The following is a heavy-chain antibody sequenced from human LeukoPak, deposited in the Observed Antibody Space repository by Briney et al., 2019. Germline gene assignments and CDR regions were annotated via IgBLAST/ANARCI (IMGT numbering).Heavy chain of an antibody. D-gene: IGHD2-15*01. Sequence: GGSLRLSCAASGFTFSRHWMTWVRQAPGKGLEWVANIKHDGSEKNYVDSVRGRFTISRDNAKDSLYLQMNSLRVEDTAVYYCARDRYFSGAWGQGSLVTVSS. V-gene: IGHV3-7*03. CDR1: GFTFSRHW. CDR2: IKHDGSEK. CDR3: ARDRYFSGA. J-gene: IGHJ5*02.